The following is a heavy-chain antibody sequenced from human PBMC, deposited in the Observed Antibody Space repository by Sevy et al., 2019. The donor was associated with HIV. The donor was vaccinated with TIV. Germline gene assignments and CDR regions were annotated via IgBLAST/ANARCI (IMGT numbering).Heavy chain of an antibody. CDR3: ATVYVRGYIYH. D-gene: IGHD3-10*02. CDR1: GFTFYNAW. CDR2: IKSIADYATV. Sequence: GGSLRLSCAGSGFTFYNAWMTWVCQAPGKGLEWVGRIKSIADYATVDYAAPVEGRFTISRDDSKNTLFLQMNSLKTEDTAVYYCATVYVRGYIYHWGQGIMVTVSS. J-gene: IGHJ1*01. V-gene: IGHV3-15*01.